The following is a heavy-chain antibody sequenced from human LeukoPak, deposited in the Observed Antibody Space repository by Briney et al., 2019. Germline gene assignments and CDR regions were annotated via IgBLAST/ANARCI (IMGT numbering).Heavy chain of an antibody. CDR2: IYYSGST. V-gene: IGHV4-61*01. CDR1: GGSISSSSYY. D-gene: IGHD3-16*02. CDR3: ARGAGYYDYVWGSYRSYYFDY. Sequence: PSETLSLTCTVSGGSISSSSYYWSWIRQPPGKGLEWIGYIYYSGSTDYNPSLKSRVTISVDTSKNQFSLKLSSVTAADTAVYYCARGAGYYDYVWGSYRSYYFDYWGQGTLVTVSS. J-gene: IGHJ4*02.